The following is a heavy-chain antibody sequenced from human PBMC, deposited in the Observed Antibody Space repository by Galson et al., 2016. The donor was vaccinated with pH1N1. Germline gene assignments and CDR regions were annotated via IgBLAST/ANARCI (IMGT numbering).Heavy chain of an antibody. CDR2: INQEGSVT. Sequence: SLRLSCAASGFTFSSYWMSWVRQAPGKGLEWVANINQEGSVTYYVDSVKGRFTISRDNAKNSLYLQMNSLRAEDTAVYYCARAVGNFDSHWGQGTLVTVSS. D-gene: IGHD3-9*01. V-gene: IGHV3-7*01. CDR3: ARAVGNFDSH. J-gene: IGHJ4*02. CDR1: GFTFSSYW.